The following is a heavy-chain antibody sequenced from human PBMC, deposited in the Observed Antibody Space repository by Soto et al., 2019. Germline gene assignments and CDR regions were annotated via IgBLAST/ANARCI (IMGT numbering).Heavy chain of an antibody. D-gene: IGHD2-15*01. J-gene: IGHJ4*02. CDR2: IYSGGST. CDR3: ARTCSGGTCSFDY. V-gene: IGHV3-66*01. Sequence: APGKGLEWVSVIYSGGSTYYADSMKGRFTISRDNSENTLYLQMNSLRAEDTAVYYCARTCSGGTCSFDYWGQGTLVTVSS.